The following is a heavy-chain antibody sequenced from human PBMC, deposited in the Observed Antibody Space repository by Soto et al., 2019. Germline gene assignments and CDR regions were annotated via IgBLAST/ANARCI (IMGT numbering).Heavy chain of an antibody. Sequence: SVEVSCKASGGTFSSYAISWVRQAPGQGLEWMGGIIPIFGTANYAQKFQGRVTIIADKSTSTAYMELSSLRSEDTAVYYCARRSSIAARLKNGMDVWGQGTTVTVSS. D-gene: IGHD6-6*01. CDR2: IIPIFGTA. CDR3: ARRSSIAARLKNGMDV. CDR1: GGTFSSYA. V-gene: IGHV1-69*06. J-gene: IGHJ6*02.